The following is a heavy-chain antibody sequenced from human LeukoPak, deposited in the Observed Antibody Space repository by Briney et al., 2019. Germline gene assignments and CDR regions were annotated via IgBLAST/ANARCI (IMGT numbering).Heavy chain of an antibody. CDR2: IYYSGST. D-gene: IGHD3-10*01. J-gene: IGHJ4*02. V-gene: IGHV4-59*01. CDR3: ARNYGSGSYAGYFDY. CDR1: GGSLSSYY. Sequence: SETLSLTCTVSGGSLSSYYWSWIRQPPGKGLEWIGYIYYSGSTNYNPSLKSRVTISVDASKNQFSLKLSSVTAADTAVYYCARNYGSGSYAGYFDYWGQGTLVTVSS.